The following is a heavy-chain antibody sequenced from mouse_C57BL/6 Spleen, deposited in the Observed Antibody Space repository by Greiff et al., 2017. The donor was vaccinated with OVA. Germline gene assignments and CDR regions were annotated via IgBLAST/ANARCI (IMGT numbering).Heavy chain of an antibody. Sequence: EVQLVESGPGLVKPSQSLSLTCSVTGYSITSGYYWNWIRQFPGNKLEWMGYISYDGSNNYSPSLKNRISITRDTSKNQFFLNLNSVTTEDTATYYCARELRGFAYWGQGTLVTVSA. V-gene: IGHV3-6*01. CDR1: GYSITSGYY. CDR2: ISYDGSN. J-gene: IGHJ3*01. CDR3: ARELRGFAY. D-gene: IGHD1-1*01.